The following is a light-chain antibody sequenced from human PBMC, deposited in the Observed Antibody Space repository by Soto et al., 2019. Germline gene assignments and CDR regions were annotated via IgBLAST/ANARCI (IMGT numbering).Light chain of an antibody. CDR3: QQYYSTPLT. CDR1: QTVLYSSNNKNY. CDR2: WAS. J-gene: IGKJ4*01. Sequence: DIVMTQSPDSLAVSLGERATINCKSSQTVLYSSNNKNYLAWYQQKPGQPPKLLIYWASIRQSGVPDRFSGSGSGTDFTLTKSSLQAEDVAVYYCQQYYSTPLTFGGGTKVELK. V-gene: IGKV4-1*01.